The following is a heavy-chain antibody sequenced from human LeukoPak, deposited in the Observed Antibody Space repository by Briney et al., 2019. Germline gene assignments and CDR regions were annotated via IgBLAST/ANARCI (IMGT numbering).Heavy chain of an antibody. Sequence: GGSLRLSCAASGFTFSSYWMSWVRQAPGEGLEWVANIKQDGSEKYYVDSVKGRFTISRDNAKNSLYLQMNSLRAEDTAVYYCARDSASFWSGYYTSYYYFYGMDVWGQGTTVTVSS. CDR2: IKQDGSEK. CDR1: GFTFSSYW. D-gene: IGHD3-3*01. J-gene: IGHJ6*02. CDR3: ARDSASFWSGYYTSYYYFYGMDV. V-gene: IGHV3-7*03.